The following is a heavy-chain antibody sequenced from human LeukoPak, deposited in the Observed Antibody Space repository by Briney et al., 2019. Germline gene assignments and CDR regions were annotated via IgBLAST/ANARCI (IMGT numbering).Heavy chain of an antibody. Sequence: GGSLRLSCAASGFTFSSYGMHWVSQAPGKGLEWVAVISYDGSNKYYADSVKGRFTISRDNSKNTLYLQMNSLRAEDTAVYYCAKDFDYWGQGTLVTVSS. CDR3: AKDFDY. V-gene: IGHV3-30*18. CDR1: GFTFSSYG. J-gene: IGHJ4*02. CDR2: ISYDGSNK.